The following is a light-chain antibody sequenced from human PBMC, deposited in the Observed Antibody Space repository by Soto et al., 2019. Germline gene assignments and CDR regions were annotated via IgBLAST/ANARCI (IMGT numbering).Light chain of an antibody. CDR3: SSFTLRTTVI. CDR1: STDIGGYDY. V-gene: IGLV2-14*01. Sequence: QSVLPQPASVSGSPGQSITISCTGTSTDIGGYDYVSWYQQYPGKAPKLMISEVTNRPSGVSERFSGSKSGNTASLTISGIQPEDEADYYCSSFTLRTTVIFGGGTKVTVL. CDR2: EVT. J-gene: IGLJ2*01.